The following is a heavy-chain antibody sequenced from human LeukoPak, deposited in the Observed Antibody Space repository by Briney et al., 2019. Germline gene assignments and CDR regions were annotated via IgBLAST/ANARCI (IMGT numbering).Heavy chain of an antibody. D-gene: IGHD3-3*01. CDR3: ARDPVFLEWLLLFDY. CDR2: INPNSGGT. Sequence: GASVKVSCKASGYTFTSYYMHWVRQAPGQGLEWMGIINPNSGGTNYAQKFQGRVTMTRDTPISTAYMELSRLRSDDTAVYYCARDPVFLEWLLLFDYWGQGTLVTVSS. CDR1: GYTFTSYY. V-gene: IGHV1-2*02. J-gene: IGHJ4*02.